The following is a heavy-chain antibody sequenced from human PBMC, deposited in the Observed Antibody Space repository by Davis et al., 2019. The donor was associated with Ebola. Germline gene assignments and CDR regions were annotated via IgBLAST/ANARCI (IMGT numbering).Heavy chain of an antibody. CDR1: GFTFSSYS. D-gene: IGHD2-15*01. CDR2: ISSSSSYI. V-gene: IGHV3-21*04. J-gene: IGHJ4*02. CDR3: AKEYCSGGSCYSFDY. Sequence: GESLKISCAASGFTFSSYSMNWVRQAPGKGLEWVSSISSSSSYIYYADSVKGRFTISRDNSKNTLYLQMNSLRAEDTAVYYCAKEYCSGGSCYSFDYWGQGTLVTVSS.